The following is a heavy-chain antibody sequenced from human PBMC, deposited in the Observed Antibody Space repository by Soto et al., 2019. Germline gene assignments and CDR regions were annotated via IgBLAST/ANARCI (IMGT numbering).Heavy chain of an antibody. Sequence: PSQTISLTCTVSEGSISNSSYYRGRNRKPPGKGLEWIGSIYYSGSTYYNPSLKSRVTISVDTSKNQFSLKLSSVTAADTAVYYCARLATVTTTQYYYYYMDVWGKGTTVTVSS. CDR2: IYYSGST. CDR1: EGSISNSSYY. V-gene: IGHV4-39*01. CDR3: ARLATVTTTQYYYYYMDV. D-gene: IGHD4-4*01. J-gene: IGHJ6*03.